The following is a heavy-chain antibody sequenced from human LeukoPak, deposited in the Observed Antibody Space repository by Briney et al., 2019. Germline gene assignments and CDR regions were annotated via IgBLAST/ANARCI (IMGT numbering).Heavy chain of an antibody. CDR3: ARDPTTVTKGFDV. CDR2: ISSIGST. V-gene: IGHV4-59*11. J-gene: IGHJ3*01. Sequence: SETLSLTCSVSDDSFSTHYWTWIRHPPGKGLERLGYISSIGSTNYNPSLKSRVTITVDTSKKQFSLKMTSVTAADTAVYYCARDPTTVTKGFDVWGQGTMVTVSS. D-gene: IGHD4-17*01. CDR1: DDSFSTHY.